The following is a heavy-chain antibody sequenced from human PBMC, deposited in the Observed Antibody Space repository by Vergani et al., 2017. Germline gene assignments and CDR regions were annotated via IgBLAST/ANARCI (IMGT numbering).Heavy chain of an antibody. D-gene: IGHD5-12*01. Sequence: EVQLVESGGGLVQPGGSLRLSCAASGFTVSSNYMSWVRQAPGKGLEWVSVIYSGGSTYYADSVKGRFTISRDNSKNTLYLQMNSLRAEDTAVYYCARXGRATGFQYYYYYGMDVWGQGTTVTVSS. J-gene: IGHJ6*02. CDR1: GFTVSSNY. CDR2: IYSGGST. V-gene: IGHV3-66*01. CDR3: ARXGRATGFQYYYYYGMDV.